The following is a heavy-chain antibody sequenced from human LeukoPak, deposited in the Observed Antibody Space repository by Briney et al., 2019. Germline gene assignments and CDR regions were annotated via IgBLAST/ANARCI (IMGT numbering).Heavy chain of an antibody. V-gene: IGHV4-30-2*01. CDR2: IYHSGST. J-gene: IGHJ5*02. Sequence: PSETLSLTCAVSGGSISSGGYSWSWIRQPPGKGLGWIGYIYHSGSTYYNPSLKSRVTISVDRSKNQFSLKLSSVTAADTAVYYCARVTLILTGLRFDPWGQGTLVTVSS. CDR3: ARVTLILTGLRFDP. CDR1: GGSISSGGYS. D-gene: IGHD3-9*01.